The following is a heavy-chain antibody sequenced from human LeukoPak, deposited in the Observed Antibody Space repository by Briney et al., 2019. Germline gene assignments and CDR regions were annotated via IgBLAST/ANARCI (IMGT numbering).Heavy chain of an antibody. J-gene: IGHJ4*02. V-gene: IGHV1-46*01. CDR2: INPSGGST. D-gene: IGHD1-26*01. Sequence: ASVKVSCKASGYTFTSYYMHWVRQAPGQVLEWMGMINPSGGSTSYAQQFQGRVTMTRDMSTSTVYMELSSLRSEDTAVYYCARDAGVGATGLDYWGQGTLVTVSS. CDR1: GYTFTSYY. CDR3: ARDAGVGATGLDY.